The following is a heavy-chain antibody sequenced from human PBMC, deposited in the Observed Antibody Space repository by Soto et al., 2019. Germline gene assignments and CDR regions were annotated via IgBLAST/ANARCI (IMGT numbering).Heavy chain of an antibody. D-gene: IGHD6-6*01. CDR2: MYYTGNK. V-gene: IGHV4-39*01. J-gene: IGHJ5*02. CDR3: ARRSSSSLGSLFDP. Sequence: SSETLSLTCTVSGGSISSSTYYWDWIRQPPGKGLEWIGAMYYTGNKNYNPSLESRVTMSVDTSKNQFSLKLSSVTPTDTAVYYCARRSSSSLGSLFDPWGRGILGAVSS. CDR1: GGSISSSTYY.